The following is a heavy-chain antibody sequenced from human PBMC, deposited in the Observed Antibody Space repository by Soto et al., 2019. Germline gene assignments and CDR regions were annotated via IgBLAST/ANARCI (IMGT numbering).Heavy chain of an antibody. V-gene: IGHV4-34*01. Sequence: SETLSLTCAVYGGSFSGNYWSWVRQPPGKGLEWIGEFSDSGSTNYNPSLKSRVTISEDMSKSQFSLKLSSVTAADTAVYYCARGNFYYGMDVWGQGTTVTVSS. CDR1: GGSFSGNY. CDR3: ARGNFYYGMDV. CDR2: FSDSGST. J-gene: IGHJ6*02.